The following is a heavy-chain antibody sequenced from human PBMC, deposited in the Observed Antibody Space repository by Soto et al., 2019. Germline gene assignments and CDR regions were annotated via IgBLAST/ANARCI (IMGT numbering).Heavy chain of an antibody. Sequence: GGSLRLSCAASGLTFSTYAMSWVRQAPGKGLEWVSAISGSGGSTYYADSVKGRFTISRDNSKNTLYLQMNSLRAEDAAVYYCAKDHYYDSSGYYSPFDYWGQGTLVTVSS. D-gene: IGHD3-22*01. V-gene: IGHV3-23*01. CDR3: AKDHYYDSSGYYSPFDY. CDR2: ISGSGGST. J-gene: IGHJ4*02. CDR1: GLTFSTYA.